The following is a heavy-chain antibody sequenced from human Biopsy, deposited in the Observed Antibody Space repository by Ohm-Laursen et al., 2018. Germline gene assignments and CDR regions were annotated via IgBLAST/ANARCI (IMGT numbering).Heavy chain of an antibody. CDR3: AHRQKWTFDF. J-gene: IGHJ4*02. Sequence: AQTLTLTCSFSGFSLTNGGLSVGWIRQSPGRALEWLGLIYGNDNKRYSPSLKSRLLITKDTSKNQVVLTLTNVDPVDTGTYYCAHRQKWTFDFWGQGTLVTVSS. CDR2: IYGNDNK. D-gene: IGHD1-26*01. V-gene: IGHV2-5*01. CDR1: GFSLTNGGLS.